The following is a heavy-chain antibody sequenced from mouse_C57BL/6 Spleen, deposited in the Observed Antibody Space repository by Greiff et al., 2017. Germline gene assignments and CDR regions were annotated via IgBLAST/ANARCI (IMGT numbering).Heavy chain of an antibody. J-gene: IGHJ4*01. CDR3: ARGGNDYDDAMGD. D-gene: IGHD2-4*01. V-gene: IGHV1-56*01. CDR2: IFPGSGST. CDR1: GYTFTSYW. Sequence: VQLVESGPELVRPGASVKISCKAPGYTFTSYWMQWVRQRPGQGLEWIGEIFPGSGSTYYNEKFKGRATLAVDTSSSTAYMQLSSLTSEDSAVYFCARGGNDYDDAMGDWGQGTSVTASS.